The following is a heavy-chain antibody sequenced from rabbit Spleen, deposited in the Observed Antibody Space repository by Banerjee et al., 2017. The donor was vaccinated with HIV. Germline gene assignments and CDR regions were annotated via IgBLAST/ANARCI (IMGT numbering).Heavy chain of an antibody. J-gene: IGHJ2*01. CDR2: TDPGSSGVT. CDR1: GFDFSTNYD. D-gene: IGHD7-1*01. CDR3: AGDCGTGFAGCGVGG. Sequence: QSLEESGGDLVKPGASLTLTCIASGFDFSTNYDMRRVRQAPGKGLERIACTDPGSSGVTYFASWAKGRFAISKASSATVTLQVTSVTAAGTATCFCAGDCGTGFAGCGVGGWGPGSLVTV. V-gene: IGHV1S40*01.